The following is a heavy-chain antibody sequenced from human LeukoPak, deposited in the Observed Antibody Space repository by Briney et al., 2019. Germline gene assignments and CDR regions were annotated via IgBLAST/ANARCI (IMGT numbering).Heavy chain of an antibody. CDR3: AKTQDY. V-gene: IGHV3-30*18. CDR2: ISYDGSNK. J-gene: IGHJ4*02. Sequence: PGGSLRLSCAASGFTFSSYGMHWVRQAPGKGLEWVAVISYDGSNKYYADSVEGRFTISRDNSKNTPYLQMNSLRAEDTAVYYCAKTQDYWGQGTLVTVSS. CDR1: GFTFSSYG.